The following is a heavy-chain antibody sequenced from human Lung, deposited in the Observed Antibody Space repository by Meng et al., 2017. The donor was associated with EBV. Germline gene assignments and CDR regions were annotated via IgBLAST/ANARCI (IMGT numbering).Heavy chain of an antibody. J-gene: IGHJ4*02. Sequence: QVQLQQWGAGLLKPSETLSLTCAVYGGSFSGYYWSWIRQTPGKGLEWIGEINHSGSTNYNPSLKSRVTISVDTSKNQFSLKLSSVTAADTAVYYCARSYSSGWYTLFDYWGQGTLVTVSS. D-gene: IGHD6-19*01. CDR2: INHSGST. CDR1: GGSFSGYY. V-gene: IGHV4-34*01. CDR3: ARSYSSGWYTLFDY.